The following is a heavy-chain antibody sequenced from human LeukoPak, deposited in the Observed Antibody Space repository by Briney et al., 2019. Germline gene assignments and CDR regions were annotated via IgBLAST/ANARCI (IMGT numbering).Heavy chain of an antibody. CDR3: ARVEEGDPYYYGSGSYFDY. CDR1: GFTFSSYA. CDR2: ISGSGGST. J-gene: IGHJ4*02. Sequence: GGSLRLSCAASGFTFSSYAMSWVRQAPGKGLEWVSAISGSGGSTYYADSVKGRFTISRDNSKNTLYLQMNSLRAEDTAVYYCARVEEGDPYYYGSGSYFDYWGQGTLVTVSS. D-gene: IGHD3-10*01. V-gene: IGHV3-23*01.